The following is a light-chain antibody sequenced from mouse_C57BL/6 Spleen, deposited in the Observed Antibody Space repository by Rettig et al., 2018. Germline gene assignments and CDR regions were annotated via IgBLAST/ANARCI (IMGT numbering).Light chain of an antibody. CDR2: DTS. J-gene: IGKJ5*01. V-gene: IGKV4-55*01. CDR3: QQWSSYPLT. CDR1: SSVSY. Sequence: QIVLTQSPAIMSASPGEKVTMTCSSSSSVSYMYWYQQKPGSSPRLLIYDTSNLASVVPVRFSGSGSGTSYSLTISRMEAEDAATYYCQQWSSYPLTFGAGTKLELK.